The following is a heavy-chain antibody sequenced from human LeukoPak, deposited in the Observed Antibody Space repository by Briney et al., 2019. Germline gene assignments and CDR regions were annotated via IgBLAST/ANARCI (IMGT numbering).Heavy chain of an antibody. CDR3: ARNTIYYYDSSGLYYYYMDV. J-gene: IGHJ6*03. Sequence: SVKVSCKASGYTFTSYAISWVRQAPGQGLEWMGGIIPIFGTANYAQKFQGRVTITADKSTSTAYMELSSLRSEDTAVYYCARNTIYYYDSSGLYYYYMDVWGKGTTVTVSS. CDR1: GYTFTSYA. V-gene: IGHV1-69*06. D-gene: IGHD3-22*01. CDR2: IIPIFGTA.